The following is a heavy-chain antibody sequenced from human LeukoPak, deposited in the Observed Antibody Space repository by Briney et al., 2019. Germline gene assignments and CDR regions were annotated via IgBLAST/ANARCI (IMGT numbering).Heavy chain of an antibody. CDR3: AMMFRRPRGYSYGRFDY. CDR2: INHSGGT. D-gene: IGHD5-18*01. V-gene: IGHV4-34*01. CDR1: GGSFSGYY. J-gene: IGHJ4*02. Sequence: PSETLSHTCAVYGGSFSGYYWSWIRQPPGKGLEWIGEINHSGGTNYNPSLKSRVTISVDTSKNQFSLKLSSVTAADTAVYYCAMMFRRPRGYSYGRFDYWGQGTLVTVSS.